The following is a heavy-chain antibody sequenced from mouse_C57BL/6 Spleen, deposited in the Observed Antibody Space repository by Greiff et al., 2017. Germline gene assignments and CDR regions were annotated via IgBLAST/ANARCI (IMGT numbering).Heavy chain of an antibody. J-gene: IGHJ2*01. CDR2: IYPRSGNT. D-gene: IGHD2-5*01. CDR1: GYTFTSYC. V-gene: IGHV1-81*01. CDR3: ASPYSNAFDY. Sequence: QVQLQQSGAELARPGASVKLSCKASGYTFTSYCISWVKLRTGQGLEWIGEIYPRSGNTYYNEKFKGKATLTADKSSSTAYMEFHGLTSEDSAVYICASPYSNAFDYWGQGTTLTVSS.